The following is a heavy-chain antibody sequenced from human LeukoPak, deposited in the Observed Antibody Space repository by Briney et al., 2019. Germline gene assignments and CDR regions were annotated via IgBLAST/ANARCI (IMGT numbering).Heavy chain of an antibody. Sequence: PGGSLRLSCAASGFTVSSNYMSWVRQAPGKGLEWVSVIYSGGSTYYADSVKGRFTISRDNSKDTLYLQMNSLRAEDTAVYYCAKDSLRYCSSTSCYTFDYWGQGTLATVSS. CDR3: AKDSLRYCSSTSCYTFDY. CDR1: GFTVSSNY. CDR2: IYSGGST. D-gene: IGHD2-2*02. V-gene: IGHV3-66*02. J-gene: IGHJ4*02.